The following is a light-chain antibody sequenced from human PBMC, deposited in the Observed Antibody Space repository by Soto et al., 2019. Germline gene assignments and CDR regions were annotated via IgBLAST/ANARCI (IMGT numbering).Light chain of an antibody. CDR3: QHYNSYSRT. Sequence: DIQMTQSPSTLSASIGDRVAITCRASDNIGPSVAWYQQKPGKAPKLLIYKASTLETGAPSRFAGSGSGTGFTLTITRLQPDDFATYYCQHYNSYSRTFGQGTKVEV. J-gene: IGKJ1*01. CDR2: KAS. CDR1: DNIGPS. V-gene: IGKV1-5*03.